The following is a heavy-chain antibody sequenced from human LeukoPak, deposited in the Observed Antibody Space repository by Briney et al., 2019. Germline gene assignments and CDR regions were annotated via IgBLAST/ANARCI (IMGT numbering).Heavy chain of an antibody. D-gene: IGHD6-19*01. CDR1: GFTFDDYA. CDR2: ISWNSGSI. J-gene: IGHJ4*02. V-gene: IGHV3-9*01. Sequence: PGGSLRLSCAASGFTFDDYAMHWVRQAPGKGLEWVSGISWNSGSIGYADSVKGRFTISRDNAKNSLYLQKNSLRAEDTALYYCAKDKYSSGWYYFDYWGQGTLVTVSS. CDR3: AKDKYSSGWYYFDY.